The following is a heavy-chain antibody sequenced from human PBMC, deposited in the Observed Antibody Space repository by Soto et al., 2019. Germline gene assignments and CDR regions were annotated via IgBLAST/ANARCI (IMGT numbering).Heavy chain of an antibody. CDR1: GYSFTSYW. CDR3: AREKMGYYYDSSGYYYFDY. J-gene: IGHJ4*02. D-gene: IGHD3-22*01. V-gene: IGHV5-51*01. Sequence: RGESLKISCKGSGYSFTSYWIGWVRQMPGKGLEWMGIIYPGDSDTRYSPSFQGQVTISADKSISTAYLQWSSLKASDTAMYYCAREKMGYYYDSSGYYYFDYWGQGTLVTV. CDR2: IYPGDSDT.